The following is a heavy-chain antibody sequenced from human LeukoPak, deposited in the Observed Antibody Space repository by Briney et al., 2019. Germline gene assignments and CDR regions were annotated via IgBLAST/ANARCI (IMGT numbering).Heavy chain of an antibody. D-gene: IGHD3-10*01. CDR3: QFGSGSYYNIPDNWFDP. J-gene: IGHJ5*02. V-gene: IGHV3-7*01. Sequence: GGSLRLSCVASGFTFSGYWMAWVRQAPGKGLEWVAAIKQDGSEKYYGDSGKGRFTIARDNAKNSLYLQMDSLRAEDTAVYYCQFGSGSYYNIPDNWFDPWGQGTLVTVSS. CDR1: GFTFSGYW. CDR2: IKQDGSEK.